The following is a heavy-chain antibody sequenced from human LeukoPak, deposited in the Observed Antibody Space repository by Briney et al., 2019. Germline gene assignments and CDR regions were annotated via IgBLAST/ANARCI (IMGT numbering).Heavy chain of an antibody. V-gene: IGHV1-18*01. J-gene: IGHJ4*02. D-gene: IGHD3-10*01. CDR2: ISAYNGNT. CDR3: ARDQGTHYYGSGSYYSGGY. CDR1: GYTFTSYG. Sequence: ASVKASCKASGYTFTSYGISWVRQAPGQGLEWVGWISAYNGNTNYAQKLQGRVTMTTDTSTSTAYMELRSLRSDDTAVYYCARDQGTHYYGSGSYYSGGYWGQGTLVTVSS.